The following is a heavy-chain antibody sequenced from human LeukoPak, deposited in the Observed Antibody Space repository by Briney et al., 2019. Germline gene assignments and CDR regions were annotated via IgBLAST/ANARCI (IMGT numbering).Heavy chain of an antibody. D-gene: IGHD1-14*01. V-gene: IGHV3-23*01. CDR2: IYGGGSGST. J-gene: IGHJ4*02. CDR1: GFTFSKYT. CDR3: AKDFTPDGIWDIDY. Sequence: GGSLRLSCVASGFTFSKYTMSWVRQAPGKGLEWVSGIYGGGSGSTFYAEPVKGRFTISRDNSKNTLYLQMNSLRDEDTAIYYCAKDFTPDGIWDIDYWGRGTLITVSS.